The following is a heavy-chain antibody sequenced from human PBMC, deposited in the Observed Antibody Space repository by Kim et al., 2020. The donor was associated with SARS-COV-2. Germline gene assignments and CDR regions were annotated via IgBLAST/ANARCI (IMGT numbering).Heavy chain of an antibody. Sequence: SVNGRFTISRDNAKNSLYLQMNSLRDEDTAVYYCARGWWDIVVVPAAMDYWGQGTLVTVSS. J-gene: IGHJ4*02. CDR3: ARGWWDIVVVPAAMDY. V-gene: IGHV3-48*02. D-gene: IGHD2-2*01.